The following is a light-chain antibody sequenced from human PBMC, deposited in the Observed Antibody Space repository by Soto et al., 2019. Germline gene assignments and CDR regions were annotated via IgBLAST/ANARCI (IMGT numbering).Light chain of an antibody. CDR1: SSNIGAHFD. CDR2: GNN. CDR3: KSYAGSNTYV. J-gene: IGLJ1*01. Sequence: QSVLTQPPSVSGAPGQRVTISCTGTSSNIGAHFDVHWYQQLPGAAPKLLIYGNNNRPSGVPDRFSGSKSGTSASLVITGLQSEDEADYFCKSYAGSNTYVFGSGTKVTVL. V-gene: IGLV1-40*01.